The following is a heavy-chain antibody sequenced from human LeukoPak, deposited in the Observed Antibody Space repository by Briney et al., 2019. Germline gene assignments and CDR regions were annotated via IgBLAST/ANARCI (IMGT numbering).Heavy chain of an antibody. J-gene: IGHJ5*02. D-gene: IGHD2-2*02. V-gene: IGHV4-30-4*08. CDR1: GGSISSGIYY. Sequence: SETLSLTCIVSGGSISSGIYYWGWIRQPPGKGLEWIGYIYYSGSTYYNPSLKSRVTISVDTSKNQFSLKLSSVTAADTAVYYCARDTRGWFDPWGQGTLVTVSS. CDR3: ARDTRGWFDP. CDR2: IYYSGST.